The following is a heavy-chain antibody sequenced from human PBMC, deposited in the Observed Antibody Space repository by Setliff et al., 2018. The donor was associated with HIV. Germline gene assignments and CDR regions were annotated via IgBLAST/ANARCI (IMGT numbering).Heavy chain of an antibody. CDR3: AREMFMYTSSEGFPFDL. CDR2: INPSGDRT. D-gene: IGHD6-6*01. Sequence: GASVKVSCKASGYTFTSHYMHWVRQAPGQGLEWMGIINPSGDRTTYTKKFQGRVTMTRDTSTNTVYLELSSLRSEDTAMYYCAREMFMYTSSEGFPFDLWGQGTLVTSPQ. J-gene: IGHJ4*02. V-gene: IGHV1-46*01. CDR1: GYTFTSHY.